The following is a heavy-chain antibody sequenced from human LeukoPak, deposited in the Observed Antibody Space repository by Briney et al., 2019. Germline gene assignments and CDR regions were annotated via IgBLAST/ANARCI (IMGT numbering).Heavy chain of an antibody. CDR1: GCSFTNDW. CDR3: ARHTKYSTSSRVFDY. V-gene: IGHV5-51*01. J-gene: IGHJ4*02. D-gene: IGHD6-6*01. CDR2: IYPGDSNT. Sequence: GESLKISCKGSGCSFTNDWIGWVRQMPGKGLEWMGIIYPGDSNTRYSPSFQGQVTITADKSISTAYLQWSSLKASDTAKYYCARHTKYSTSSRVFDYWGQGTLVTVSS.